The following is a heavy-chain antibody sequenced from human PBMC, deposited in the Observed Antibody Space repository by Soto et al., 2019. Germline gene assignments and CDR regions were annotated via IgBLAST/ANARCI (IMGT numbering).Heavy chain of an antibody. CDR2: IIPKFGTT. CDR3: ARASGRGWYNWFDT. Sequence: QVQLVQSGAEVKKPGSSVKVSCKASGDTFSSYGISWVRQAPGQGLEFMGGIIPKFGTTNYAQKFRSRVTITADESTRTAYMEVSSLGSEDTAVYYCARASGRGWYNWFDTWGQGTLLTVSS. D-gene: IGHD6-19*01. V-gene: IGHV1-69*01. J-gene: IGHJ5*02. CDR1: GDTFSSYG.